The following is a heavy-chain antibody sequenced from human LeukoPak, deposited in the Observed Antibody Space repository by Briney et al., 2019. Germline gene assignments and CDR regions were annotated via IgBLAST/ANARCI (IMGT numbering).Heavy chain of an antibody. CDR2: IYYSGST. Sequence: SETLSLTCTVSGGSISSYYWSWIRQPPGKGLEWIGYIYYSGSTNYNPSLKSRVTISVDTSKNQFSLKLSSVTAGDTAVYYCARGPYGEWGRYYYGMDVWGQGTTVTVS. D-gene: IGHD4-17*01. J-gene: IGHJ6*02. V-gene: IGHV4-59*01. CDR1: GGSISSYY. CDR3: ARGPYGEWGRYYYGMDV.